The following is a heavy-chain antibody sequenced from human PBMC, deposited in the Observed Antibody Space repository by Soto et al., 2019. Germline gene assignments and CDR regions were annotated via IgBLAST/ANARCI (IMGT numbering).Heavy chain of an antibody. D-gene: IGHD2-15*01. Sequence: PGGSLRLSCAASGFTFSSYGMHWVRQAPGKGLEWVAVISYDGSNKYYADSVKGRFTISRDNSKNTLYLQMNSLRAEDTAVYYCAKLIKVVAAYYYYGMDVWGQGTTVTV. J-gene: IGHJ6*02. V-gene: IGHV3-30*18. CDR2: ISYDGSNK. CDR1: GFTFSSYG. CDR3: AKLIKVVAAYYYYGMDV.